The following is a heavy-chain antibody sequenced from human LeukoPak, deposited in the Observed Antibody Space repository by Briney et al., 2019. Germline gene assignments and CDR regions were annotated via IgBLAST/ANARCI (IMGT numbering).Heavy chain of an antibody. J-gene: IGHJ4*02. V-gene: IGHV3-64D*06. CDR2: IASNGGST. CDR1: GFTFSSYA. D-gene: IGHD2-2*01. Sequence: GGSLRLSCSASGFTFSSYAMNWVRQAPGKGLEYVSAIASNGGSTYYADSVKGRFTISRDNSKNTLYLQMSSLRAEDTAVYYCVKGRCSGSSCYGGDYWGQGTLVTVSS. CDR3: VKGRCSGSSCYGGDY.